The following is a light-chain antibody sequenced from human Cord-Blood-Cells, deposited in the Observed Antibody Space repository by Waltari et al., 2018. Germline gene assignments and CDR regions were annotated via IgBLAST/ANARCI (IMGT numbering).Light chain of an antibody. CDR3: QQYGSSPIT. J-gene: IGKJ5*01. V-gene: IGKV3-20*01. Sequence: EIVLTQSPGTLSLSPGERATLSCRASQSVSSSYLAWYQQKPGQAPRHHIYGVASRATGIPDRCSGSGSGTDFTLTISRLEPEDFAVYYCQQYGSSPITFGQGTRLEIK. CDR1: QSVSSSY. CDR2: GVA.